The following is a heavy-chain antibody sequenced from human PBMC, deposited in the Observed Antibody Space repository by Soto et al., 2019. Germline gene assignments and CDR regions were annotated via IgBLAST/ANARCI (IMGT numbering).Heavy chain of an antibody. CDR2: INAGNGNT. Sequence: QVQLVQSGAEEKKPGASVKVSCKASGYTFTSYAMHWVRQAPGQRLEWMGWINAGNGNTKYSQKCQGRVTITRDTSASTAYMELSSLRSEDTVVYYCARSSGYYLIYDYWGQGTLVTVSS. CDR1: GYTFTSYA. J-gene: IGHJ4*02. V-gene: IGHV1-3*05. CDR3: ARSSGYYLIYDY. D-gene: IGHD3-22*01.